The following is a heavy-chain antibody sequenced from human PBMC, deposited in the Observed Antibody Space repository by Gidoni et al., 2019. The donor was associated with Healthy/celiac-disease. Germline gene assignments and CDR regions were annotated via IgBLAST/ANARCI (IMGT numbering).Heavy chain of an antibody. CDR1: GFTFSSYG. CDR2: RWYDGSNK. J-gene: IGHJ4*02. Sequence: QVQLVESGGGVVQPGRSLRLPCAASGFTFSSYGMHWVRQAPGKGLEWVAVRWYDGSNKYYADSVKGRFTISRDNSKNTLYLQMNSLRAEDTAVYYCAREWSYDFWSGYPDYWGQGTLVTVSS. D-gene: IGHD3-3*01. V-gene: IGHV3-33*01. CDR3: AREWSYDFWSGYPDY.